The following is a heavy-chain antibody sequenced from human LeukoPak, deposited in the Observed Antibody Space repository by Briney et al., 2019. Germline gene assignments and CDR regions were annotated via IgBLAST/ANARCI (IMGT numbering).Heavy chain of an antibody. V-gene: IGHV3-11*01. CDR2: IGSSGSSI. CDR3: AKAQGRYYDILTGYYGPDYGMDV. J-gene: IGHJ6*02. CDR1: GFTFSAYY. D-gene: IGHD3-9*01. Sequence: GGSLRLSCAASGFTFSAYYMTWIRQAPGKGLEWVSYIGSSGSSIYYADSVRGRFTISRDNAKNSLYLQMNSLRAEDTAVYYCAKAQGRYYDILTGYYGPDYGMDVWGQGTTVTVSS.